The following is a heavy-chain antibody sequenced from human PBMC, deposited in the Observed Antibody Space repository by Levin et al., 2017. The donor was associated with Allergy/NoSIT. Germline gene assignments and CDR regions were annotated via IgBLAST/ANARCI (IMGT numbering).Heavy chain of an antibody. J-gene: IGHJ4*02. CDR2: ISTVGSST. D-gene: IGHD5-12*01. Sequence: GESLKISCAASGFTFINYWMHWVRQAPGKGLVWVSRISTVGSSTSYADSVKGRFTVSRDNAKNTLYLQMNSLRAEDTAVYYCARGRHSGFDVLDYWGQGTLVTVSS. CDR1: GFTFINYW. V-gene: IGHV3-74*01. CDR3: ARGRHSGFDVLDY.